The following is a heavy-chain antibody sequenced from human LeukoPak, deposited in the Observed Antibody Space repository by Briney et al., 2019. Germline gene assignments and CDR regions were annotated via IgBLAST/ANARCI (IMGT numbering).Heavy chain of an antibody. CDR1: GFTFRNAW. Sequence: GGSLRLSCAASGFTFRNAWMSWVRQAPGKGLEWVGRIKSKTDGGTTDYAAPVKGRFTISRDDSKNPLYLQMNSLKTDDTALFYCTTGIMSTFGGVIVDDYCGQGTLFTVSS. CDR2: IKSKTDGGTT. V-gene: IGHV3-15*01. CDR3: TTGIMSTFGGVIVDDY. D-gene: IGHD3-16*02. J-gene: IGHJ4*02.